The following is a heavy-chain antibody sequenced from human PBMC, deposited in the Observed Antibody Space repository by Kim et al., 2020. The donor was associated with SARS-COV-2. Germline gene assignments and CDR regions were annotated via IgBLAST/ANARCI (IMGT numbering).Heavy chain of an antibody. CDR2: INAGNGNT. Sequence: ASVKVSCKASGYTFTSCAMHWVRQAPGQRLEWMGWINAGNGNTKYSQKFQGRVTITRDTSASTAYMELSSLRSEDTAVYYCARSVLRYFDWGEGFDYWGQGTLVTVSS. D-gene: IGHD3-9*01. CDR1: GYTFTSCA. V-gene: IGHV1-3*01. CDR3: ARSVLRYFDWGEGFDY. J-gene: IGHJ4*02.